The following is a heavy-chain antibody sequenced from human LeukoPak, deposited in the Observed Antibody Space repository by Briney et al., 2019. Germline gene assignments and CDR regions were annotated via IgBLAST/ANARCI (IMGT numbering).Heavy chain of an antibody. CDR1: GGSISNYY. Sequence: SETLSLTCTVSGGSISNYYWNWIRRPPGKGLEWIGYISYSGTTNYNPSLRSRVTISVDTSKNQFSLKLSSVTAADTAVYYCARMGQGYYGSGTYYKLNYWGQGTLVTVSS. CDR3: ARMGQGYYGSGTYYKLNY. J-gene: IGHJ4*02. CDR2: ISYSGTT. D-gene: IGHD3-10*01. V-gene: IGHV4-59*01.